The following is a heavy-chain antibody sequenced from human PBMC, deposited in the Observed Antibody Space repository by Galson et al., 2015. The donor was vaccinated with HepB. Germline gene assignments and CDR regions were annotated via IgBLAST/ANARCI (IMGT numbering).Heavy chain of an antibody. CDR1: GYTFTSYG. V-gene: IGHV1-18*04. CDR2: ISAYNGNT. D-gene: IGHD6-13*01. Sequence: SVKVSCKASGYTFTSYGISWVRQAPGQGLEWMGWISAYNGNTNYAQKLQGRVTMTTDTSTSTAYMELRSLRSDDTAVYYCARALFRTPTAAGMVSGAYWGQGTLVTVSS. J-gene: IGHJ4*02. CDR3: ARALFRTPTAAGMVSGAY.